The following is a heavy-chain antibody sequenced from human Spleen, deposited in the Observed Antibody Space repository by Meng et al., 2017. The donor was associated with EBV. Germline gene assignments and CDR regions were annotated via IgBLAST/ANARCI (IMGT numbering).Heavy chain of an antibody. CDR1: GYPLTSYG. Sequence: HVQRLQSGSEVQKPGASLKVSGKNSGYPLTSYGISWVRQAPGQGLEWMGWISPHNDDTNYAQNLQGRLTMTKDTSTSTAYMELRSLRSDDTAVYYCARAAATVDFWGQGTLVTVSS. CDR2: ISPHNDDT. D-gene: IGHD4-17*01. J-gene: IGHJ4*02. CDR3: ARAAATVDF. V-gene: IGHV1-18*01.